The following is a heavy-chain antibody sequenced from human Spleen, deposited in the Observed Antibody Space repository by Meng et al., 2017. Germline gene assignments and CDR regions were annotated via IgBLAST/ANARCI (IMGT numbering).Heavy chain of an antibody. V-gene: IGHV3-15*01. Sequence: GQLVGSGGGLVKAGGSLRLSCAASGFTFSSYSMNWVRQAPGKGLEWVGRIKRNSDGGTIDYAAPVKGRFTISRDDSKNTLYLQMDSLITEDTAVYFCATGAAAADHWGQGTLVTVSS. CDR2: IKRNSDGGTI. D-gene: IGHD6-13*01. J-gene: IGHJ4*02. CDR3: ATGAAAADH. CDR1: GFTFSSYS.